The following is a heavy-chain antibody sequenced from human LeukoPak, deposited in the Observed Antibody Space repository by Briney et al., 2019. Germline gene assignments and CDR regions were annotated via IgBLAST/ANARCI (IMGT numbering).Heavy chain of an antibody. CDR3: ARGLLWIGSSYYFDY. J-gene: IGHJ4*02. CDR1: GVSISSYY. V-gene: IGHV4-59*01. D-gene: IGHD3-10*01. Sequence: WGSLSLTCTVSGVSISSYYWRWVRQAPGKGLEWVAYIHYGGSTNYNPSLMSRVTRSVDTPKNQFSLQLSSVTAADTAVYYCARGLLWIGSSYYFDYWGQGTLVTVSS. CDR2: IHYGGST.